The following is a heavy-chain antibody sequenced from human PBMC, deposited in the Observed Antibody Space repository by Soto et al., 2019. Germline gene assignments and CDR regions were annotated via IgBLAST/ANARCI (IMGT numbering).Heavy chain of an antibody. CDR2: INAGNGNT. CDR1: GYTFTGYA. Sequence: ASVKVSCKASGYTFTGYAMHWVRQAPGQRLEWMGWINAGNGNTKYSQKFQGRVTITRDTSASTAYMELSSLRSEDSAVYYCARAVAVPADFDYWGQGTLVTVS. CDR3: ARAVAVPADFDY. V-gene: IGHV1-3*01. D-gene: IGHD6-19*01. J-gene: IGHJ4*02.